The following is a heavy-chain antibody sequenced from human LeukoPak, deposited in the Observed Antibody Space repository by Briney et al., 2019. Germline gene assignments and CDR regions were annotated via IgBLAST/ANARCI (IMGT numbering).Heavy chain of an antibody. CDR2: TYYRSKWYN. Sequence: SQTLSLTCAISGDSVSSNSAAWNWIRQSPSRGLEWLGRTYYRSKWYNDYAVSVRSRITINPDPSKNHFPLHLNSVTPEDTAVYYCARGSRGINQYCSSTTCPIFDNWGQGTLVTVSS. CDR3: ARGSRGINQYCSSTTCPIFDN. D-gene: IGHD2-2*01. J-gene: IGHJ4*02. V-gene: IGHV6-1*01. CDR1: GDSVSSNSAA.